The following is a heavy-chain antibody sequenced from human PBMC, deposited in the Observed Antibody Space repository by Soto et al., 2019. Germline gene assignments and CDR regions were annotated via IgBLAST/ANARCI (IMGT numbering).Heavy chain of an antibody. J-gene: IGHJ6*02. CDR2: IYYSGST. CDR3: ARGSSSWSTYYYNGMDV. Sequence: QVQLQESGPGLVKPSQTLSLTCTVSGGSISSGDYYWSWIRQPPGKGLEWIGYIYYSGSTYYNPSLKSRVTISVDTSKNQFSLKLSSVTAADTAVYYCARGSSSWSTYYYNGMDVWGQGTTVTVSS. V-gene: IGHV4-30-4*01. D-gene: IGHD6-13*01. CDR1: GGSISSGDYY.